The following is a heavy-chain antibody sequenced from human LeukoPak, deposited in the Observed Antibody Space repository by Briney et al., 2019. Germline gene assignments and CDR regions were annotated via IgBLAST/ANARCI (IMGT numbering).Heavy chain of an antibody. Sequence: GASVKVSCKASGGTFSSYAISWVRQAPGQGLEWMGGIIPIFGTANYAQKFQGRVTITADESTSTAYMELSSLRSEDTAVYYCARGVMEGWYFFDHWGQGTLVTVSS. CDR1: GGTFSSYA. J-gene: IGHJ4*02. CDR3: ARGVMEGWYFFDH. V-gene: IGHV1-69*13. D-gene: IGHD6-19*01. CDR2: IIPIFGTA.